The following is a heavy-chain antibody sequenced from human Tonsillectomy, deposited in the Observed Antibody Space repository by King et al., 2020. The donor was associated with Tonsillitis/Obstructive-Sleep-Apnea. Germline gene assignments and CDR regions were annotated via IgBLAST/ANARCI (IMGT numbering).Heavy chain of an antibody. J-gene: IGHJ4*02. CDR3: AREEGSYYEFWSGYFL. CDR2: INPNSGGT. D-gene: IGHD3-3*01. V-gene: IGHV1-2*06. Sequence: QLVQSGAEVKKPGASVKVSCKASGYTFTGYYMHWVRQAPGQGLEWMGRINPNSGGTNYAQKFQGRVTMTRDTSISTAYMELSRLRSDDTAVYYCAREEGSYYEFWSGYFLWGQGTLVTVSS. CDR1: GYTFTGYY.